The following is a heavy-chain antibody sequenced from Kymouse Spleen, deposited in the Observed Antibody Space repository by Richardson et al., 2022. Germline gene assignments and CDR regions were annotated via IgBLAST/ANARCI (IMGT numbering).Heavy chain of an antibody. D-gene: IGHD1-20*01,IGHD1-7*01. V-gene: IGHV3-73*02. CDR3: TRITGTYYYYYGMDV. CDR1: GFTFSGSA. CDR2: IRSKANSYAT. J-gene: IGHJ6*02. Sequence: EVQLVESGGGLVQPGGSLKLSCAASGFTFSGSAMHWVRQASGKGLEWVGRIRSKANSYATAYAASVKGRFTISRDDSKNTAYLQMNSLKTEDTAVYYCTRITGTYYYYYGMDVWGQGTTVTVSS.